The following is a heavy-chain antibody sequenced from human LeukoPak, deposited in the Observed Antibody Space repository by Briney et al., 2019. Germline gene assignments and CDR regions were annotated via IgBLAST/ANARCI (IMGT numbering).Heavy chain of an antibody. J-gene: IGHJ4*02. CDR1: GGSISSSSYY. CDR2: IYTSGST. Sequence: SETLSLTCTVSGGSISSSSYYWGWIRQPPGKGLEWIGSIYTSGSTNYNPSLKSRVTMSVDTSKNQFSLKLSSVTAADTAVYYCARDRYYYDSSGYLFDYWGQGTLVTVSS. D-gene: IGHD3-22*01. CDR3: ARDRYYYDSSGYLFDY. V-gene: IGHV4-39*07.